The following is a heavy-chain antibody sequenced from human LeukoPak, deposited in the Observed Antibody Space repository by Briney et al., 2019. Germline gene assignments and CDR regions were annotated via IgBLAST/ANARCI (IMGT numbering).Heavy chain of an antibody. V-gene: IGHV4-34*01. Sequence: PSETLSLTCAVYGGSFSGYYWSWIRQPPGKGLEWIGEINHSGSTNYNPSLKSRVTISVDTSKNQFSLKLSSVTAADTAVYYCARDSSIAARGWFDPWGQGTLVTVSS. CDR1: GGSFSGYY. J-gene: IGHJ5*02. CDR2: INHSGST. CDR3: ARDSSIAARGWFDP. D-gene: IGHD6-6*01.